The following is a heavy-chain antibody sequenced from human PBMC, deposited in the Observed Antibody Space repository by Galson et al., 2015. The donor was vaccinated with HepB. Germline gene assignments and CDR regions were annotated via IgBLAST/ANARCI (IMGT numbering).Heavy chain of an antibody. CDR3: ARVSEGYCGGDCYSYYYYGMDV. J-gene: IGHJ6*02. D-gene: IGHD2-21*02. CDR1: GDSVSSNSAA. CDR2: TYYRSKWYN. V-gene: IGHV6-1*01. Sequence: CAISGDSVSSNSAAWNWIRQSPSRGLEWLGRTYYRSKWYNDYAVSVKSRITINPDTSKNQFSLQLNSVTPEDTAVYYCARVSEGYCGGDCYSYYYYGMDVWGQGTTVTVSS.